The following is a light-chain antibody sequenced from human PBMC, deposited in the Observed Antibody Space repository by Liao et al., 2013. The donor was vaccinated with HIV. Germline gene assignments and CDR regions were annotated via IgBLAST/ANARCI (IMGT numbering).Light chain of an antibody. V-gene: IGLV3-21*01. CDR3: QVWDSSSDHYV. J-gene: IGLJ1*01. CDR2: YDS. CDR1: NIGSKG. Sequence: SYELTQPPSVSVAPGKTASISCGGNNIGSKGVNWYQRKPGQAPVLVIYYDSARPSGIPERFSGSNSGNTATLTISRVEAGDEADYYCQVWDSSSDHYVFGTGTKVTVL.